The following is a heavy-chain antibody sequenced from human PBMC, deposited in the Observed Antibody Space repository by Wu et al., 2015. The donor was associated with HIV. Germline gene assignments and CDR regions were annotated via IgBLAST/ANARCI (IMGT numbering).Heavy chain of an antibody. Sequence: QVQLVQSGAEVKKPGASVKVSCKASGYTFTGYYMHWVRQAPGQGLEWMGWINPNSGGTNYAQKFQGRVTMTRDTSISTAYMELSRLRSDDTAVYYCARPHYMYSSSSGGCFDYWGQGTLVTVSS. V-gene: IGHV1-2*02. CDR1: GYTFTGYY. J-gene: IGHJ4*02. CDR3: ARPHYMYSSSSGGCFDY. CDR2: INPNSGGT. D-gene: IGHD6-6*01.